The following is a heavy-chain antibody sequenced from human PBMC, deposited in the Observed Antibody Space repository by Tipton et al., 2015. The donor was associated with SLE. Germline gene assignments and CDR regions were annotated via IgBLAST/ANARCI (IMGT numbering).Heavy chain of an antibody. J-gene: IGHJ4*02. CDR2: MSYSGST. CDR3: ARGGVGGYDYFDH. V-gene: IGHV4-31*03. Sequence: LVKPSQTLSLTCTVSGGSISSDDYYWTWIRQHPGKGLEWIGHMSYSGSTYYNPSLKSRITISVDTSKNHFSLKLSSVTAADTAVYYCARGGVGGYDYFDHWGQGTPVTVSS. D-gene: IGHD5-12*01. CDR1: GGSISSDDYY.